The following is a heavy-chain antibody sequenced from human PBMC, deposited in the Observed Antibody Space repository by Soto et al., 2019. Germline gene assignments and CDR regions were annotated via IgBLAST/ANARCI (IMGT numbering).Heavy chain of an antibody. CDR3: ARVGSSGWSPDY. Sequence: LSLTCTVSGGSISGHYWMWIRQPPGEGMEWIGYIFYSGSTTYNNNPSLKSRVSISVDTSKNQFYLRLSSVTAADTAVYYCARVGSSGWSPDYWGQETLVTVSS. V-gene: IGHV4-59*11. CDR1: GGSISGHY. D-gene: IGHD6-19*01. CDR2: IFYSGSTTY. J-gene: IGHJ4*02.